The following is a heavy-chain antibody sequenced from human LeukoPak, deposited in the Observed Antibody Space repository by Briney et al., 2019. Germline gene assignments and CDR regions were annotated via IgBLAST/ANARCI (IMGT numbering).Heavy chain of an antibody. Sequence: PGGSLRLSCAASGFTFDDYAMHWVRQAPGKGLEWVSGISWNSGSIGYADSVKGRFTISRDNAKNSLYLQMNSLRAEDTALYYCAKPQYPHSFVYPDYWGQGTLVTVSS. V-gene: IGHV3-9*01. CDR1: GFTFDDYA. D-gene: IGHD5/OR15-5a*01. J-gene: IGHJ4*02. CDR2: ISWNSGSI. CDR3: AKPQYPHSFVYPDY.